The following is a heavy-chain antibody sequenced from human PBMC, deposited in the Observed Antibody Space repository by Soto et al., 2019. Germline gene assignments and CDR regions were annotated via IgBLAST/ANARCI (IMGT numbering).Heavy chain of an antibody. J-gene: IGHJ4*02. CDR3: ARGVSAMVRGVIIPYYFDY. Sequence: PSETLSLTCTVSGGSISSGGYYWSWIRQPPGKGLEWIGEINHSGSTNYNPSLKSRVTISVDTSKNQFSLKLSSVTAADTAVYYCARGVSAMVRGVIIPYYFDYWGQGTLVTVSS. CDR1: GGSISSGGYY. V-gene: IGHV4-39*07. D-gene: IGHD3-10*01. CDR2: INHSGST.